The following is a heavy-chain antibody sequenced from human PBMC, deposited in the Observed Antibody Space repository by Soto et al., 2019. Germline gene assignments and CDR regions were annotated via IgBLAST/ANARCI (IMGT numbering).Heavy chain of an antibody. CDR2: IIPIFGTA. CDR1: GGTFSSYA. D-gene: IGHD3-22*01. J-gene: IGHJ3*02. Sequence: SVKVSCKASGGTFSSYAISWVRQAPGQGLEWMGGIIPIFGTANYAQKFQGRVTITADESTSTAYMELSSLRSEDTAVYYCARDHGIYYDSSGYYRGAFDIWG. V-gene: IGHV1-69*13. CDR3: ARDHGIYYDSSGYYRGAFDI.